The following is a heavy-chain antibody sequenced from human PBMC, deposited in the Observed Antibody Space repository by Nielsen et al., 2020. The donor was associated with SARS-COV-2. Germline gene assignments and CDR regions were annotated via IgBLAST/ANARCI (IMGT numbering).Heavy chain of an antibody. D-gene: IGHD2-2*01. Sequence: ASVKVSCKASGYTFTSYGISWVRQAPGQGLEWMGWISAYNGNRNYAQKLQGRVTMTTDTSTSTAYMELRSLRSDDTAVYYCARDRHIVVVPAAPELNYYYYGMDVWGQGTTVTVSS. J-gene: IGHJ6*02. CDR3: ARDRHIVVVPAAPELNYYYYGMDV. V-gene: IGHV1-18*01. CDR2: ISAYNGNR. CDR1: GYTFTSYG.